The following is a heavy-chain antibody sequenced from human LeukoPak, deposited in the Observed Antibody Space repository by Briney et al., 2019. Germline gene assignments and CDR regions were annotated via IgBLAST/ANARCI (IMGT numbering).Heavy chain of an antibody. CDR1: GYTFTSYG. V-gene: IGHV1-18*01. CDR3: ARGIDYYDSRIKGVFFDY. CDR2: ISAYNGNT. J-gene: IGHJ4*02. D-gene: IGHD3-22*01. Sequence: ASVKVSCKASGYTFTSYGISWVRQAPGQGLEWMGWISAYNGNTNYAQKLQGRVTMTTDTSTSTAYMELRSLRSDDTAVYYCARGIDYYDSRIKGVFFDYWGQGTLVTVSS.